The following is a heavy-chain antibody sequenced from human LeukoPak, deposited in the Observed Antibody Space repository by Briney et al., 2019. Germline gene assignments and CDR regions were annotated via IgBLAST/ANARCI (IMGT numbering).Heavy chain of an antibody. CDR2: IYHSGST. CDR1: GYSISSGYY. D-gene: IGHD3-22*01. Sequence: SETLSLTCTVSGYSISSGYYWGWIRQPPGKGLEWIGSIYHSGSTYYNPSLKSRVTISVDTSKNQFSLKLSSVTAADTAVYYCARDPHDSSGYYGGNYLASWGWFDPWGQGTLVTVSS. J-gene: IGHJ5*02. CDR3: ARDPHDSSGYYGGNYLASWGWFDP. V-gene: IGHV4-38-2*02.